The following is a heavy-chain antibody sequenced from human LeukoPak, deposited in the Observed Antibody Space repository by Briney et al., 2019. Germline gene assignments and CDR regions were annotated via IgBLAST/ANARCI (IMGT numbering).Heavy chain of an antibody. CDR2: ISVSGVRT. CDR1: GFTFIAYA. J-gene: IGHJ3*01. CDR3: AKAGRVGGVVDPALYC. V-gene: IGHV3-23*01. Sequence: PGGSLRLSCVASGFTFIAYAMSWVRQAPGKGLEWVSAISVSGVRTYYADSVKGRFTISRDTSKNTLYLQMNSLRAEDTAVYYCAKAGRVGGVVDPALYCWGQGTMVTVSS. D-gene: IGHD2-15*01.